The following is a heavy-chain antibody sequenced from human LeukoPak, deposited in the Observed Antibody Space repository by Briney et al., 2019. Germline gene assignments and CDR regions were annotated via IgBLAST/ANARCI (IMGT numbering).Heavy chain of an antibody. Sequence: GGSLRLSCAASGFTVSSNYMSWVRQAPGKGLEWVGFIRTKAYGATREYAASVTGRFTISRDDSKSIAYLQMNSLKAEDTAVYYCSRGGNYYDSDYYYYMDVWGKGTTVTISS. CDR2: IRTKAYGATR. D-gene: IGHD3-22*01. CDR1: GFTVSSNY. CDR3: SRGGNYYDSDYYYYMDV. V-gene: IGHV3-71*01. J-gene: IGHJ6*03.